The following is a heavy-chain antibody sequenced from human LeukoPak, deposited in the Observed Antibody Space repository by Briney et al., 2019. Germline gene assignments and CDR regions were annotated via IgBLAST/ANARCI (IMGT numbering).Heavy chain of an antibody. Sequence: GASMTVSCTASGYTFTDYAISWVRQAPGQGLEWMGWISPYNGKTYYAQSFQARVSMTTDTARSTAYMDLRSLRSDDAALYFCARSLYSSGWHDFWGQGTLVTVSS. CDR3: ARSLYSSGWHDF. J-gene: IGHJ4*02. D-gene: IGHD6-19*01. CDR1: GYTFTDYA. V-gene: IGHV1-18*01. CDR2: ISPYNGKT.